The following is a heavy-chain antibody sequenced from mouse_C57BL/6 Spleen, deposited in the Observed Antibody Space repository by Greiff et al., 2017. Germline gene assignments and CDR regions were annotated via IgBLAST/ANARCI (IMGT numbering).Heavy chain of an antibody. CDR2: ISYDGSN. CDR1: GYSITSGYY. D-gene: IGHD1-1*01. V-gene: IGHV3-6*01. J-gene: IGHJ3*01. CDR3: ARAGSSYTAWFAY. Sequence: VQLKESGPGLVKPSQSLSLTCSVTGYSITSGYYWNWIRQFPGNKLEWMGYISYDGSNNYNPSLKNRISITRDTSKNQFFLKLNSVTTEDTATYYCARAGSSYTAWFAYWGQGTLVTVSA.